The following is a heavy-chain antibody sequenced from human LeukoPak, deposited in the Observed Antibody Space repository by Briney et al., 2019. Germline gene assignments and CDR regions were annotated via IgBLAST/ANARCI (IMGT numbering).Heavy chain of an antibody. D-gene: IGHD6-13*01. J-gene: IGHJ4*02. CDR3: AREKSGGYFDY. V-gene: IGHV1-46*01. CDR1: GYTFTGYY. CDR2: INTNSGDT. Sequence: ASVKVSCKASGYTFTGYYMHWVRQAPGQGLEWMGGINTNSGDTNYAQKFKGRVTMTRDTSTSTVYMELSSLTSEDTAVYYCAREKSGGYFDYWGLGTQVTVSS.